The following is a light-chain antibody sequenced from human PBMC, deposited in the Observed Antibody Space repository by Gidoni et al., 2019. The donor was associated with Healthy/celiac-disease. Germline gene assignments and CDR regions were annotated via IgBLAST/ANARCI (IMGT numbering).Light chain of an antibody. CDR2: DVS. J-gene: IGLJ1*01. V-gene: IGLV2-14*03. CDR3: SSYTSSSTLFV. Sequence: QSALTHPASVSGSPGQSITISCTGTSSDVGGYNYVSCYQQHPGKAPKLMIYDVSNRPSGVSNRFSGSKSGNTASLTISGLQAEDEADDYCSSYTSSSTLFVFGTGTKVTVL. CDR1: SSDVGGYNY.